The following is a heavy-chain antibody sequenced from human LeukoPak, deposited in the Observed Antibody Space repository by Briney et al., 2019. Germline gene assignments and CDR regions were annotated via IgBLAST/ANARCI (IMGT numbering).Heavy chain of an antibody. Sequence: GGSLRLSCAASGFTFSIYEMNWVRQAPGKGLEWVSYISSGGSTMHYAGSVKGRFTISRDNAKNSLYLQMNSLRAEDTAVYSCARMGEGYYFDYWGQGTLVTVSS. CDR3: ARMGEGYYFDY. CDR1: GFTFSIYE. D-gene: IGHD1-26*01. J-gene: IGHJ4*02. CDR2: ISSGGSTM. V-gene: IGHV3-48*03.